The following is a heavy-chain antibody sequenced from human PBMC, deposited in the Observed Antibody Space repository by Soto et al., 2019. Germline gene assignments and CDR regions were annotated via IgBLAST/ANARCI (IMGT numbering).Heavy chain of an antibody. CDR1: GFTFSSYW. V-gene: IGHV3-7*01. D-gene: IGHD3-3*01. CDR3: ARGRDAIFVSGGRIRDY. J-gene: IGHJ4*02. CDR2: IKQDGSEK. Sequence: EVQLVESGGGLVQPGGSLRLSCAASGFTFSSYWMSWVRQAPGKGLEWVANIKQDGSEKYYVDSVKGRFTISRDNAKNSLYLQMNSLRAEDTAVYYCARGRDAIFVSGGRIRDYWGQGTLVTVSS.